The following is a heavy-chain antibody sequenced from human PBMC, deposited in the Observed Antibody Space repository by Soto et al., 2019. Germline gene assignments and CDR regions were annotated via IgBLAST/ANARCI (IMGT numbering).Heavy chain of an antibody. J-gene: IGHJ1*01. D-gene: IGHD3-16*01. Sequence: QVQLVQSGAEVKRPGSSVKVSCESSGDTFNSYVISWVRQAPGQGLEWMGGIIPIIGVTHYAQKFQGRVTISALSSTVTAYMELTNLRFEDTALYYCARESLGAKGAEHWGQGTLVTVSS. CDR1: GDTFNSYV. CDR3: ARESLGAKGAEH. V-gene: IGHV1-69*17. CDR2: IIPIIGVT.